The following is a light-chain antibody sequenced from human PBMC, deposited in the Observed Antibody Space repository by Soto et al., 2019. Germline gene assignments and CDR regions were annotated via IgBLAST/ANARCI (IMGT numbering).Light chain of an antibody. J-gene: IGKJ1*01. CDR1: QSISSY. Sequence: TQSPSSLSAYVGDRVTITCRASQSISSYLNWYQQKPGKAPKLLIYAASSLQSGVPSRFSGSGSGTDFTLTISSLQPEDFATYYCQQSYSTPWTFGQGAKVDIK. CDR2: AAS. V-gene: IGKV1-39*01. CDR3: QQSYSTPWT.